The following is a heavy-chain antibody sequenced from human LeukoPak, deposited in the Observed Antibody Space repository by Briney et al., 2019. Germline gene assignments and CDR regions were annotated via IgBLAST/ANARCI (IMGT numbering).Heavy chain of an antibody. D-gene: IGHD5-18*01. J-gene: IGHJ4*02. CDR2: ISAYNGNT. V-gene: IGHV1-18*01. Sequence: GASVKVPCKASGYTFTSYGISWVRQAPGQGLEWMGWISAYNGNTNYAQKLRGRVTMTTDTSTSTAYMELRSLRSDDTAVYYCARATGYSYGAHFDYWGQGTLVTVSS. CDR1: GYTFTSYG. CDR3: ARATGYSYGAHFDY.